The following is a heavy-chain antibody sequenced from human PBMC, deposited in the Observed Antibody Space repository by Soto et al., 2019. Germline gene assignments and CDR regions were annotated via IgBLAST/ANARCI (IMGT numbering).Heavy chain of an antibody. CDR1: GGTFSSYA. CDR2: IIPIFGTA. Sequence: SVKVSCKASGGTFSSYAISWVRQAPGQGLEWMGGIIPIFGTANYAQKFQGRVTITADEPTSTAYMELSSLRSEDTAVYYCARCAGIYMSYYYYGMDVWGQGTTVTVSS. V-gene: IGHV1-69*13. J-gene: IGHJ6*02. CDR3: ARCAGIYMSYYYYGMDV. D-gene: IGHD3-10*02.